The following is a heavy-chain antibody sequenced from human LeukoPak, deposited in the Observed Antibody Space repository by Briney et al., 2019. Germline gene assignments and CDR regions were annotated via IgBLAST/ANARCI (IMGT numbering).Heavy chain of an antibody. V-gene: IGHV1-8*01. Sequence: ASVKVSFKASGYTSTSYDINWVRQATGQGLEWMGWKNPNSGNTGYAQKFQGRVTMTRNTSISTAYMELSSLRSEDTAVYYCSLVVPAAKTGDYYMDVWGKGTTVTVSS. J-gene: IGHJ6*03. CDR2: KNPNSGNT. D-gene: IGHD2-2*01. CDR3: SLVVPAAKTGDYYMDV. CDR1: GYTSTSYD.